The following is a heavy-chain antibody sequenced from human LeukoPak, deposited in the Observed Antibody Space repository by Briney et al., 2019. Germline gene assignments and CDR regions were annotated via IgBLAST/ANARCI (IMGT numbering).Heavy chain of an antibody. Sequence: PSETLSLTCAVYGGSFSNYYWSWVRQPPGKGLEWIGEINHSGSTNYNPSLKSRVTISVDTSKNQFSLKLSSVTAADTAVYYCARPGYCSSTSCSDDFDYWGQGTLVTVSS. CDR3: ARPGYCSSTSCSDDFDY. J-gene: IGHJ4*02. D-gene: IGHD2-2*01. CDR1: GGSFSNYY. CDR2: INHSGST. V-gene: IGHV4-34*01.